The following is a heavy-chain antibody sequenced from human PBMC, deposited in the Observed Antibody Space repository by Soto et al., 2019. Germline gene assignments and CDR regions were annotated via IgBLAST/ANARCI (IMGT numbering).Heavy chain of an antibody. CDR3: AKVWGIVVVITTCFDY. V-gene: IGHV3-23*01. CDR1: GFTFSSYA. D-gene: IGHD3-22*01. J-gene: IGHJ4*02. CDR2: ISGSGGST. Sequence: EVQLLESGGGLVQPGGSLRLSCAAPGFTFSSYAMSWVRQAPGKGLEWVSAISGSGGSTYYADSVKGRFTISRDNSKNTLYLQMNSLRAEDTAVYYCAKVWGIVVVITTCFDYWGQGTLVTVSS.